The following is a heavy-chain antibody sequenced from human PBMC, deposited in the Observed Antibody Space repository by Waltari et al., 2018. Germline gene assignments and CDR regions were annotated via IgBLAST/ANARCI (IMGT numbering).Heavy chain of an antibody. D-gene: IGHD3-16*01. J-gene: IGHJ6*02. Sequence: VQLVESGGGVVQPGGSLRLSCAAPGFTFTNSAMPWVRQDPGKGLEWAAIISYDGRNKYYADSVKSRFTISRDNSKNTLYLQMNSLRVEDTAVYYCARERRGDAPERPLYYYYGMDVWGQGTTVTV. CDR3: ARERRGDAPERPLYYYYGMDV. CDR1: GFTFTNSA. V-gene: IGHV3-30*04. CDR2: ISYDGRNK.